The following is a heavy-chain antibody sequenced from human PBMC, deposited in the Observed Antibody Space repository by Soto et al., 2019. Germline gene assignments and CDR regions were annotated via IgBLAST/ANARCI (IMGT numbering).Heavy chain of an antibody. Sequence: QVQLVQSGAEVKKPGASVKVSCKASGYTFTSYGMHWVRQAPGQRLELMGWINAANGNTKYSPKLQGRSTISRDSAASTAYMDLSSLRSEDTAVYYCARDWYDFWSGYLPRRDFYYYYMDVWGEGTAVTVSS. J-gene: IGHJ6*03. CDR3: ARDWYDFWSGYLPRRDFYYYYMDV. V-gene: IGHV1-3*01. CDR2: INAANGNT. CDR1: GYTFTSYG. D-gene: IGHD3-3*01.